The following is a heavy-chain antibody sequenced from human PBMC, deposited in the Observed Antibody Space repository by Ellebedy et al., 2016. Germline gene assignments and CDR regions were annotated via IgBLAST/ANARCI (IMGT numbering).Heavy chain of an antibody. V-gene: IGHV4-30-2*01. CDR2: IYHSGST. CDR3: ARDRSGSYYYYGMDV. J-gene: IGHJ6*02. Sequence: SETLSLXCAVSGGSISSGGYSWSWIRQPPGKGLEWIGYIYHSGSTYYNPSLKSRVTISVDTSKNQFSLKLSSVTAADTAVYYCARDRSGSYYYYGMDVWGQGTTVTVSS. D-gene: IGHD1-26*01. CDR1: GGSISSGGYS.